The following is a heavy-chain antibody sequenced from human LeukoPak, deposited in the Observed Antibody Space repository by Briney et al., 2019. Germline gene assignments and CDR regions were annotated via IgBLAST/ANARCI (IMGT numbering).Heavy chain of an antibody. D-gene: IGHD4-11*01. Sequence: ASVKVSCKASGGTFSSYAISWVRQAPGQGLEWMGGIIPIFGTANYAQKFQGRVTITADESTSTAYMELSSLRSEDTAVYYCARRTTAAFDIWGQGTTVTVSS. CDR2: IIPIFGTA. J-gene: IGHJ3*02. CDR1: GGTFSSYA. V-gene: IGHV1-69*13. CDR3: ARRTTAAFDI.